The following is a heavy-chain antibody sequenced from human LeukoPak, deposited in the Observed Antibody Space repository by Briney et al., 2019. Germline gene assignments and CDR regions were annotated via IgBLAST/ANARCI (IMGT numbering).Heavy chain of an antibody. J-gene: IGHJ3*02. Sequence: GESLKISCKGSGYSFTTYWIGRVRQMPGKGLEWMGIIHPGDSDTKYSPSFQGQVTISADKSISTAYLQWSSLKASDTAMYYCARRLDYYDSSGYSDAFDIWGQGTMVTVSS. V-gene: IGHV5-51*01. D-gene: IGHD3-22*01. CDR1: GYSFTTYW. CDR3: ARRLDYYDSSGYSDAFDI. CDR2: IHPGDSDT.